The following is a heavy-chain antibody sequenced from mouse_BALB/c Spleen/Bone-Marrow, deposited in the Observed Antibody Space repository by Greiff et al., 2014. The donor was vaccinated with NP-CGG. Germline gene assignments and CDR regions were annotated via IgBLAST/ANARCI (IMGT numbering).Heavy chain of an antibody. CDR3: TFLVKEDFAY. J-gene: IGHJ3*01. V-gene: IGHV1-5*01. CDR2: FYPGNSDT. CDR1: GYSFTSYW. Sequence: DVQLQESGTVLARPRASVKMSCKASGYSFTSYWMHWVKQRPGQGLEWIGAFYPGNSDTTYNQKFKGKAKLTAVTSASTAYMELSSLTNKDSAVYYCTFLVKEDFAYWGQGTLVTVSA. D-gene: IGHD2-10*02.